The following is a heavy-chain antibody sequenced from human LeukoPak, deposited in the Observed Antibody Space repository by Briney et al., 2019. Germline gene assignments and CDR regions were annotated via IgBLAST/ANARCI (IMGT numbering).Heavy chain of an antibody. CDR3: ARIRGDYYDSSGYYPRDYYYMDV. CDR1: GFSLSTSGMC. CDR2: IDWDDDK. Sequence: SGPTLVKPTQTLTLTCTFSGFSLSTSGMCVNWIRQPSGKALEWLARIDWDDDKYYSTSLKTRLTISKDTSKKQVVLTMTNMDPVDTATYYCARIRGDYYDSSGYYPRDYYYMDVWGKGTTVTVSS. V-gene: IGHV2-70*11. J-gene: IGHJ6*03. D-gene: IGHD3-22*01.